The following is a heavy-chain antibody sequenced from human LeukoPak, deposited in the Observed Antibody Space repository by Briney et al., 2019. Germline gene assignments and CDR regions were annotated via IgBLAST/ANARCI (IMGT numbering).Heavy chain of an antibody. CDR3: ARAEREVVVAAKYYFDY. Sequence: SETLSLTCTVSGASISSYYWSWIRQPPGKGLEWIGYIYYTGSTNYNPSLKSRVTISLDTSKNQFSLKLNSVTAADTAVYYCARAEREVVVAAKYYFDYWGQGTLVTVSS. J-gene: IGHJ4*02. V-gene: IGHV4-59*01. CDR1: GASISSYY. D-gene: IGHD2-15*01. CDR2: IYYTGST.